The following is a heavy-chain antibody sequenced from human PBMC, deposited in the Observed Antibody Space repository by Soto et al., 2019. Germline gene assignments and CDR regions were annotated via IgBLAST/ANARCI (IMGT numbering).Heavy chain of an antibody. Sequence: GGSLRLSCVASGFTFSTYSMNWVRQAPGKGLEWVSSINGRTNYVYYADSVKGRFTISRDNAKNSLYLQMNSLRAEDTAVYYCVREDGVVGATSAFDFWGQGTLVTVSS. V-gene: IGHV3-21*01. CDR2: INGRTNYV. D-gene: IGHD1-26*01. CDR3: VREDGVVGATSAFDF. J-gene: IGHJ4*02. CDR1: GFTFSTYS.